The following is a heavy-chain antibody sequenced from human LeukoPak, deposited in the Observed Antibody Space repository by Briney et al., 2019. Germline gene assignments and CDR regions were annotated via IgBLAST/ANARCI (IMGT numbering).Heavy chain of an antibody. J-gene: IGHJ4*02. V-gene: IGHV1-69*13. CDR3: ATLLESVY. Sequence: SVKVSCKASGGTFSSYAISWVRQAPGHGLEWMGGIIPIFGTANYAQKFQGRVTIPADESTSTAYMELSSLRSEDTAVYYCATLLESVYWGQGTLVTVSS. CDR1: GGTFSSYA. D-gene: IGHD3-3*02. CDR2: IIPIFGTA.